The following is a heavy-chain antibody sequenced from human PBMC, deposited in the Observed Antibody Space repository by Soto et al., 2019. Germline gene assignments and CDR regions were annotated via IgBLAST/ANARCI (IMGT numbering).Heavy chain of an antibody. D-gene: IGHD5-12*01. Sequence: PGGSLRLSCAASGFTFSSYAMHWVRQAPGKGLEWVAVISYDGSNKYYADSVKGRFTISRDNSKNTLYLQMNSLRAEDTAVYYCATHMTEMATIPIFVYWGQGTLVTVSS. J-gene: IGHJ4*02. CDR3: ATHMTEMATIPIFVY. CDR2: ISYDGSNK. V-gene: IGHV3-30-3*01. CDR1: GFTFSSYA.